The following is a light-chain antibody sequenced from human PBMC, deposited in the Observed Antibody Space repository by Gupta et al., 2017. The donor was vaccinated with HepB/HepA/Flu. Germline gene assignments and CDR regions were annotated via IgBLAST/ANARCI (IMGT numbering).Light chain of an antibody. CDR1: QGIYSN. V-gene: IGKV1-16*02. J-gene: IGKJ4*01. Sequence: DIQMTQSPSSLSASVGDRVSITCRASQGIYSNLAWFQQKAGKPPKSLIYAASSLQSGVPSKFTGNGSGTDFTLTISSLQPEDFATYYCQQCYRYPLTFGGGTKVEIK. CDR2: AAS. CDR3: QQCYRYPLT.